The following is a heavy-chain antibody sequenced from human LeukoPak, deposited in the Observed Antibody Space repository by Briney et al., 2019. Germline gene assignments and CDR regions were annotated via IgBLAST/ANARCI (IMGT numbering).Heavy chain of an antibody. J-gene: IGHJ5*02. V-gene: IGHV3-48*04. Sequence: GGSLRLSCAASGFTFSSYSMNWVRQAPGKGLEWVSYISSSSSTIYYADSVKGRFTISRDNAKNSLYLQMNSLRAEDTAVYYCARETRHYDILTGYYNWFDPWGQGTLVTVSS. D-gene: IGHD3-9*01. CDR3: ARETRHYDILTGYYNWFDP. CDR1: GFTFSSYS. CDR2: ISSSSSTI.